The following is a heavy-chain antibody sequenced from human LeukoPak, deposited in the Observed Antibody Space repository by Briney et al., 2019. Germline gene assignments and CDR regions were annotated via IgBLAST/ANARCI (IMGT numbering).Heavy chain of an antibody. CDR3: ARTRNDSSGYYYAGAYYFDY. Sequence: ASVKVSCKASGYTFTSYGISWVRQAPGQGPEWMGWISAYNGNTNYAQKLQGRVTMTTDTSTSTAYMELRSLRSDDAAVYYCARTRNDSSGYYYAGAYYFDYWGQGTLVTVSS. D-gene: IGHD3-22*01. CDR1: GYTFTSYG. J-gene: IGHJ4*02. V-gene: IGHV1-18*01. CDR2: ISAYNGNT.